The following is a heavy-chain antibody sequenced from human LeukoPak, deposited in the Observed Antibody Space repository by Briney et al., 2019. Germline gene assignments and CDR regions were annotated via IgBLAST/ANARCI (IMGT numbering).Heavy chain of an antibody. CDR2: IYGGGST. J-gene: IGHJ4*02. V-gene: IGHV3-53*01. D-gene: IGHD4-11*01. CDR3: ARGGTVANYLFDY. Sequence: QPGGSLRLSCAASGFTVSSNYMSWVRQAPGKGLEWVSVIYGGGSTYYADSVKGRFTISRDNSKNTLYLQMNSLRAEDTAVYYCARGGTVANYLFDYWGQGTLVTVSS. CDR1: GFTVSSNY.